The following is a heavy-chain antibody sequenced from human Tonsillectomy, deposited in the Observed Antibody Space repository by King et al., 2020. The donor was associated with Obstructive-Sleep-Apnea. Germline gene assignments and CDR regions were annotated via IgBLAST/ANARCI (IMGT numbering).Heavy chain of an antibody. V-gene: IGHV2-26*01. J-gene: IGHJ6*02. CDR3: ARITRSNYYGSGSPIYYDYGMDV. CDR1: GFSLSNARMG. D-gene: IGHD3-10*01. CDR2: IFSNDEK. Sequence: VTLKESGPVLVKPTETLTLTCTVSGFSLSNARMGVSWSRQPPGKALEWLAHIFSNDEKSYSTSLKSRLTISKDTSKSQVVLTMTNMDPFDTATKYCARITRSNYYGSGSPIYYDYGMDVWGQGTTVTVSS.